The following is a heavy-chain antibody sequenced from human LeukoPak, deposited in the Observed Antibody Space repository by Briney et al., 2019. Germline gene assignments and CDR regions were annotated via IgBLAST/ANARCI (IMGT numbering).Heavy chain of an antibody. D-gene: IGHD5-18*01. V-gene: IGHV4-34*01. CDR1: GGSFSGYY. CDR3: ASSGYSYGYQRDY. Sequence: SETLSLTCAVYGGSFSGYYWSWIRQPPGKGLEWIGEINHSGSTNYNPSLKSRVTISVDTSKNQFSLKLSSVTAADTAVYYCASSGYSYGYQRDYWGQGTLVTVSS. CDR2: INHSGST. J-gene: IGHJ4*02.